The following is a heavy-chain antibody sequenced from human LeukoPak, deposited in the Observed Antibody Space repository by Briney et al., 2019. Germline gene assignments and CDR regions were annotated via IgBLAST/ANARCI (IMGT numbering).Heavy chain of an antibody. V-gene: IGHV1-18*01. D-gene: IGHD2-15*01. CDR2: TSTYSDKT. J-gene: IGHJ6*02. CDR3: ARMYCSRGSCYPLFYYYALDV. Sequence: ASVTVSCKASGYTFTMNGISWVRQAPGQGLEWMGWTSTYSDKTNYAQRLQGRVTMTTDTSTSTAYMELRSLRSDDTAVYYCARMYCSRGSCYPLFYYYALDVWGQGTTVTVSS. CDR1: GYTFTMNG.